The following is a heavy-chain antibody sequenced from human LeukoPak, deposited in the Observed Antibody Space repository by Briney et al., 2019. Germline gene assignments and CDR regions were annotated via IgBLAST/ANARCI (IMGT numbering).Heavy chain of an antibody. J-gene: IGHJ4*02. CDR2: ISAYNGNT. CDR1: GYTFTSYD. V-gene: IGHV1-18*01. CDR3: AREVYSSGLSI. Sequence: ASVKVSCKASGYTFTSYDINWVRQATGQGLEWMGWISAYNGNTNYAQKLQGRVTMTTDTSTSTAYMELRSLRSDDTAVYYCAREVYSSGLSIWGQGTLVTVSS. D-gene: IGHD6-19*01.